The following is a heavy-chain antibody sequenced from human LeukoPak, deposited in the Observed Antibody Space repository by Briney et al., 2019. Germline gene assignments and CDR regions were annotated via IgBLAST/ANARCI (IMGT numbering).Heavy chain of an antibody. CDR2: MYYSGST. V-gene: IGHV4-61*01. J-gene: IGHJ4*02. Sequence: SETLSLTCTVSGGSVSSGSYYWSRIRQPPGKGLEWIGYMYYSGSTNYNPSLKSRATISMDTSKNQFSLKLNSVTAADTAVYYCARQIAWGVGRFDYWGQGTLATVSA. CDR1: GGSVSSGSYY. D-gene: IGHD3-10*01. CDR3: ARQIAWGVGRFDY.